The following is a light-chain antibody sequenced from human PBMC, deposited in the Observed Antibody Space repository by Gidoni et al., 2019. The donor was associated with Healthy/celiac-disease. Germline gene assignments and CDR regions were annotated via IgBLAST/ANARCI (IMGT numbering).Light chain of an antibody. CDR2: YKSDSHK. V-gene: IGLV5-45*02. CDR1: SGRNVGTYR. J-gene: IGLJ3*02. Sequence: QAVLTQPSSRSASPGASASLTCTLRSGRNVGTYRIYGYQHKPGSPPQYLLRYKSDSHKQQGSGVPSRFSGSKDASANAGILLISGLQSEDEADYYCMIWHSSAWVFGGGTKLTVL. CDR3: MIWHSSAWV.